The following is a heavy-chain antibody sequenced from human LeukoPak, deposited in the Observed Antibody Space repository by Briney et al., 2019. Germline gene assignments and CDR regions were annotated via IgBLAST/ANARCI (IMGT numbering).Heavy chain of an antibody. V-gene: IGHV5-51*01. Sequence: GESLKISFKGSGYRFTTYWIGWVRQMPGKGLEWMGIIYPADSDTRYSPSFQGQVTISVDKSISTAYLQWSSLKASDTAMYYCARRKGDGYNWTFDYWGQGTLVTVSS. CDR3: ARRKGDGYNWTFDY. CDR1: GYRFTTYW. J-gene: IGHJ4*02. CDR2: IYPADSDT. D-gene: IGHD5-24*01.